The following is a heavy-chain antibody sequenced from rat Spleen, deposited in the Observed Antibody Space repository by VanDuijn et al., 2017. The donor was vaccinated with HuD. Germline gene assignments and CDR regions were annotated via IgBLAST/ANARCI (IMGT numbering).Heavy chain of an antibody. CDR3: ARSAKYYYDGSYYYVHFDY. D-gene: IGHD1-12*02. J-gene: IGHJ2*01. Sequence: QVQLKESGPGLVQPSETLSLTYTVSGFSLTSYGVSWVRQPSGKGLEWMGVIWGDGSTAYNSALKSRLSVSRDTSKSQVLLKMNRLQTEDTAMYFCARSAKYYYDGSYYYVHFDYWGQGVMVTVSS. CDR1: GFSLTSYG. CDR2: IWGDGST. V-gene: IGHV2-16*01.